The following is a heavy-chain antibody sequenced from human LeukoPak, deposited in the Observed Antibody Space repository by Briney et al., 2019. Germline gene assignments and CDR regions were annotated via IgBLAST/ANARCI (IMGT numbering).Heavy chain of an antibody. J-gene: IGHJ4*02. V-gene: IGHV3-23*01. Sequence: GGSLRLSCAANVVNFNSYGTRWVRQAPGKGLEWVSSISDDGRSTYYADSVKGRFTISKDNSKNTMYLQMNKLRAEDKAIYYCAKRVPYTSSSVYFDYWGQGTLVTVSP. CDR1: VVNFNSYG. D-gene: IGHD6-6*01. CDR2: ISDDGRST. CDR3: AKRVPYTSSSVYFDY.